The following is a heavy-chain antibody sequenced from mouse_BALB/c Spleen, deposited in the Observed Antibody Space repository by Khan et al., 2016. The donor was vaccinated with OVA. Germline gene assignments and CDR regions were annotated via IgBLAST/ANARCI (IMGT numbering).Heavy chain of an antibody. Sequence: EVELVESGGGLVEPGGSLRLSCATSGFTFSDYYMSWVRQPPGKALEWLGFIRKKASGYTTEYSASVKGRFTIDRDNSQSILHLQMNRLRAEDSATYYCARVDYGYGFAYWGQGTLVTVSA. CDR3: ARVDYGYGFAY. CDR1: GFTFSDYY. D-gene: IGHD1-2*01. J-gene: IGHJ3*01. V-gene: IGHV7-3*02. CDR2: IRKKASGYTT.